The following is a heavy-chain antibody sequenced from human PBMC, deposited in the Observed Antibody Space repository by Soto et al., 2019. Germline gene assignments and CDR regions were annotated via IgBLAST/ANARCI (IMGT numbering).Heavy chain of an antibody. Sequence: GGSLRLSCAASGFSFSAYGTHWVRQAPGKGLEWVAFISYDGSNTYYADSVKGRFTISRDNSKSTLYLQMNSLRPEDTAVFYCAKDANSYLCTNGVCYPDYWGQGTLVTVSS. J-gene: IGHJ4*02. CDR3: AKDANSYLCTNGVCYPDY. D-gene: IGHD2-8*01. CDR1: GFSFSAYG. CDR2: ISYDGSNT. V-gene: IGHV3-30*18.